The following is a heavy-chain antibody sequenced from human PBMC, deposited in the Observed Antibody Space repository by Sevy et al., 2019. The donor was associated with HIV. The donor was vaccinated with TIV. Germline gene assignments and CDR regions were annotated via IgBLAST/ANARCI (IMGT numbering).Heavy chain of an antibody. CDR1: GFTFSNYN. Sequence: GGSLRLSCAASGFTFSNYNMNWVRQAPGQGLKWVSFISFMSNYIYYGDSVKGRFTISRDNAKNSVYLQMNSLRAEDTAVYYCARGLVNWDGMDVWGQGTTVTVSS. J-gene: IGHJ6*02. V-gene: IGHV3-21*01. CDR3: ARGLVNWDGMDV. CDR2: ISFMSNYI. D-gene: IGHD7-27*01.